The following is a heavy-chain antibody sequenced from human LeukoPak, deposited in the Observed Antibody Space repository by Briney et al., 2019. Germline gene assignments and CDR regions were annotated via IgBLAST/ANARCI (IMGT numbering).Heavy chain of an antibody. J-gene: IGHJ4*02. V-gene: IGHV3-7*03. D-gene: IGHD3-10*01. Sequence: GGSLRLFCAASGFTFSSYWMSWVRQAPGKGLEWVANIKQDGSEKYYVDSVKGRFTISRDNAKNSLYLQMNSLRAEDTAVYYCARLLLWFGEQVDYWGQGTLVTVSS. CDR3: ARLLLWFGEQVDY. CDR2: IKQDGSEK. CDR1: GFTFSSYW.